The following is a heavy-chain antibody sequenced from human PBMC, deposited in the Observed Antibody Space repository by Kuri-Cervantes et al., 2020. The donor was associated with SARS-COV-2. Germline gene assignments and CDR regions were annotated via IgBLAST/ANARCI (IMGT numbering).Heavy chain of an antibody. J-gene: IGHJ3*02. CDR3: ARADLSDFAFDI. CDR1: GFTFSDYY. Sequence: GGFLRLSCAASGFTFSDYYMSWIRQAPGKGLEWVSYISSSGSTIYYADSVKGRFTISRDNAKNSLYLQMNSLRAEDTAVYYCARADLSDFAFDIWGQGTMVTVSS. V-gene: IGHV3-11*04. CDR2: ISSSGSTI. D-gene: IGHD2-21*01.